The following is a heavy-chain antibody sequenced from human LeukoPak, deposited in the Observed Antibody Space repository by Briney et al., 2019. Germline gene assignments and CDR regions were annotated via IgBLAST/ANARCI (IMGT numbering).Heavy chain of an antibody. V-gene: IGHV3-74*01. CDR1: GFTFSSYW. J-gene: IGHJ4*02. CDR2: INSDGSNT. D-gene: IGHD3-10*01. Sequence: GGSLRLSCAASGFTFSSYWMNWVRQAPGKGLVWVSRINSDGSNTKYADSVKGRITISRDNSKNTLYLQMNSLRAEDTAVYYCARTLIWFGTGRYFDYWGQGTLVTVSS. CDR3: ARTLIWFGTGRYFDY.